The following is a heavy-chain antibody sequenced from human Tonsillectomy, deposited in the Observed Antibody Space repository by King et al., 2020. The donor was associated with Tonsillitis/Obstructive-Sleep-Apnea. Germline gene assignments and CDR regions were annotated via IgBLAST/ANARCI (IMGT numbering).Heavy chain of an antibody. CDR2: INPGGGST. D-gene: IGHD2-21*02. J-gene: IGHJ5*02. V-gene: IGHV1-46*01. CDR3: ARVPCIGSSCYCANWVAP. Sequence: VQLVESGAEVKKPGASVKVSCKALGYTFTNSYINWVRQAPGQGLEWMGVINPGGGSTNYAEKLQGRVTMTRDTSTSTAYMGLSSLTSDDTAGYYCARVPCIGSSCYCANWVAPWGQGTQVTVSS. CDR1: GYTFTNSY.